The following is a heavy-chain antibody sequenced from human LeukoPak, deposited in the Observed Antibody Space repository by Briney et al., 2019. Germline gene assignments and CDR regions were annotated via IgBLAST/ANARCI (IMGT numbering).Heavy chain of an antibody. D-gene: IGHD6-25*01. Sequence: GGSLRLSCAASGFTFSSYEMNWVRQAPGNGLEGVSYISSSGRTIYYADSVKGRFTISRDNAKSSLDLQMNSLRAEDTAVYYCAPIGSGPDGYWGQGTLVTVSS. CDR2: ISSSGRTI. V-gene: IGHV3-48*03. CDR1: GFTFSSYE. J-gene: IGHJ4*02. CDR3: APIGSGPDGY.